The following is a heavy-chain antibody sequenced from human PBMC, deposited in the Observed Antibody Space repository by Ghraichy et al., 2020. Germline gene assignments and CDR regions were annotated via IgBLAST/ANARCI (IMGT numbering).Heavy chain of an antibody. J-gene: IGHJ6*01. V-gene: IGHV3-66*01. D-gene: IGHD5-12*01. Sequence: IYSGGSTYYADSVKGRFTISRDNSKNTLYLQMNSLRAEDTAVYYCSSPPDSGYDNPLVDYGMDV. CDR3: SSPPDSGYDNPLVDYGMDV. CDR2: IYSGGST.